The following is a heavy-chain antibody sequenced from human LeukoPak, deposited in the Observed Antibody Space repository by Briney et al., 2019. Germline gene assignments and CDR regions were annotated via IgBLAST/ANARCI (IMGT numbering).Heavy chain of an antibody. Sequence: ASVKVSCKASGYTFTSYAMHWVRQAPGQWLEWMGWINAGNGNTKYSQKFQGRVTITADESTSTAYMELSSLRSEDTAVYYCARDLSVSHWYFDLWGRGTLVTVSS. CDR1: GYTFTSYA. V-gene: IGHV1-3*01. D-gene: IGHD5/OR15-5a*01. J-gene: IGHJ2*01. CDR2: INAGNGNT. CDR3: ARDLSVSHWYFDL.